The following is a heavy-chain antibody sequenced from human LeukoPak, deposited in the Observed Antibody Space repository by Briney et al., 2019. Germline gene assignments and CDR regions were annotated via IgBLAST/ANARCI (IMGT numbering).Heavy chain of an antibody. J-gene: IGHJ4*02. V-gene: IGHV3-30*18. D-gene: IGHD1-26*01. CDR1: GFTFSSYG. CDR3: AKDVFVSGSYLVDY. CDR2: ISYDGSNK. Sequence: QAGGSLRLSCAASGFTFSSYGMHWVRQAPGKGLEWVAVISYDGSNKYYADSVKGRFTISRDNSKNTLYLQMNSLRAEDTAVYYCAKDVFVSGSYLVDYWGQGTLVTVSS.